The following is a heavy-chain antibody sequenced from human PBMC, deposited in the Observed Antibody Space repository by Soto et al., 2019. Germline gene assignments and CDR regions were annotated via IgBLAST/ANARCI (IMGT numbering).Heavy chain of an antibody. CDR3: ARNYYEDY. CDR1: GFTFSSYP. V-gene: IGHV3-30-3*01. J-gene: IGHJ4*02. CDR2: ISSDGTNK. D-gene: IGHD3-22*01. Sequence: QVQLVESGGGVVQPGRSLRLSCAASGFTFSSYPMHWVRQVPGKGLEWLAVISSDGTNKNYADSVKGRFTISRDNSENTLFLQVNSLTSEDSAVYFCARNYYEDYWGQGTLVTVSS.